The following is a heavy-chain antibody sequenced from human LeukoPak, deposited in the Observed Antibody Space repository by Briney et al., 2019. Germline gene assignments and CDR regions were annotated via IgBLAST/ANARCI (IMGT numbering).Heavy chain of an antibody. J-gene: IGHJ3*02. CDR2: IYYSGST. CDR3: ARDGLSGPDDAFDI. Sequence: NSSETLSLACTVSGGSISSYYWSWIRQPPGKGLEWIGYIYYSGSTNYNPSLKSRVTISVDTSKNQFSLKLSSVTAADTAVYYCARDGLSGPDDAFDIWGQGTMVTVSS. CDR1: GGSISSYY. D-gene: IGHD3-10*01. V-gene: IGHV4-59*01.